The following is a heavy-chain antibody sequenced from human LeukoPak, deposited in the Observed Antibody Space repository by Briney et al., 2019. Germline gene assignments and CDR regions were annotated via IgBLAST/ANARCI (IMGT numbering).Heavy chain of an antibody. CDR1: GGSISSYY. CDR3: ARVQYYYDSSGYYLYYFDY. Sequence: ASETLSLTCTVSGGSISSYYWSWIRQPPGKGLEWIGYIYYSGSTNYNPSLKSRVTISVDTSKNQFSLKLSSVTAADTAVYYCARVQYYYDSSGYYLYYFDYWGQGTLVTVSS. V-gene: IGHV4-59*01. D-gene: IGHD3-22*01. J-gene: IGHJ4*02. CDR2: IYYSGST.